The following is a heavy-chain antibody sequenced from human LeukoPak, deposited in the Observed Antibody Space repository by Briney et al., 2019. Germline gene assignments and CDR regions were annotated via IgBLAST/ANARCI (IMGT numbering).Heavy chain of an antibody. CDR2: IYYSGST. J-gene: IGHJ5*02. V-gene: IGHV4-39*01. CDR3: ATRGYCSSTSCCEYWFDP. D-gene: IGHD2-2*01. CDR1: GGSISSSSYY. Sequence: SETLSLTCTVSGGSISSSSYYWGWSRQPPGKGLEWIGIIYYSGSTYYNPSLKSRLTISVDTSKNQFSLKLSSVTATDTAVYYCATRGYCSSTSCCEYWFDPWGQGTLVTVSS.